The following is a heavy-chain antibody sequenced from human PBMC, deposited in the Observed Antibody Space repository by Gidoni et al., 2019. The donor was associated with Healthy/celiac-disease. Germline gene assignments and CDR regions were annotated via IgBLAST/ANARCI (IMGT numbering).Heavy chain of an antibody. J-gene: IGHJ3*02. CDR3: TRAALSCGSCDAFDI. CDR1: GFTFGDYD. V-gene: IGHV3-49*04. Sequence: EVQLVESGGGLVQPGRSLRLSCTASGFTFGDYDMSWVGRAPGKGLEWVGFIRSKAYGGTTEYAASVKGRFTISRDDSKSIAYLQMNSLKTEDTAVYYCTRAALSCGSCDAFDIWGQGTMVTVSS. CDR2: IRSKAYGGTT. D-gene: IGHD1-26*01.